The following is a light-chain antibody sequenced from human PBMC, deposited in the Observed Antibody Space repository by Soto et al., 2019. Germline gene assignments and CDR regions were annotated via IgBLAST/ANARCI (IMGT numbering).Light chain of an antibody. Sequence: DIQMTQSPSTLSASVGERVTITCRASQSISSWLAWYQQEPGKAPKLLIYDASSLESGVPSRFSGSGSGTEFTLTISSLQPDDFSTYYCQQYNSYWGTFGQGTKVDIK. V-gene: IGKV1-5*01. CDR3: QQYNSYWGT. J-gene: IGKJ1*01. CDR1: QSISSW. CDR2: DAS.